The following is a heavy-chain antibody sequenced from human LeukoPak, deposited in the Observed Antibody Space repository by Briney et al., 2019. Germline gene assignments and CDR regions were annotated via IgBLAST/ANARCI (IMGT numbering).Heavy chain of an antibody. CDR3: ARAGETDQGMDV. CDR1: GYTFTSYY. CDR2: INPSGGST. V-gene: IGHV1-46*01. Sequence: ASVKVSCKASGYTFTSYYMHWVRQAPGQGREWMGIINPSGGSTSYAQKFQGRVTMTRDTSTSTVYMELSSLRSEDTAVYYCARAGETDQGMDVWGQGTTVTVSS. D-gene: IGHD3-10*01. J-gene: IGHJ6*02.